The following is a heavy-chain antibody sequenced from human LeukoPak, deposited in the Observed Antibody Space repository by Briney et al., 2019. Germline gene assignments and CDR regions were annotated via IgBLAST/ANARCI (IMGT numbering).Heavy chain of an antibody. V-gene: IGHV3-15*01. J-gene: IGHJ3*02. D-gene: IGHD6-25*01. CDR3: SAALAHDAIDI. Sequence: PGGSLRLSCAASGFTFNNAWMNWVRQASGEGLEWVGRIKSKADGGITDYAAPVKGRFTISRDDSKNTLYLQMNSPKTEDTAVYYCSAALAHDAIDIWGQGTMVTVSS. CDR2: IKSKADGGIT. CDR1: GFTFNNAW.